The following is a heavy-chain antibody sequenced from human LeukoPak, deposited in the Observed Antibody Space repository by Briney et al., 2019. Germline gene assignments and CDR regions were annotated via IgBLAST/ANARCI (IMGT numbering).Heavy chain of an antibody. V-gene: IGHV3-23*01. D-gene: IGHD2-2*01. CDR3: AKDHCSSTSCYETPPPHFDY. Sequence: PGGSLRLFCAASGFTFSSYAMSWVRQAPGKGLEWVSAISGSGDSTYYADSVKGRFTISRDNSKNTLYRQMNSLRAEDTAVYYCAKDHCSSTSCYETPPPHFDYWGQGTLVTVSS. CDR2: ISGSGDST. CDR1: GFTFSSYA. J-gene: IGHJ4*02.